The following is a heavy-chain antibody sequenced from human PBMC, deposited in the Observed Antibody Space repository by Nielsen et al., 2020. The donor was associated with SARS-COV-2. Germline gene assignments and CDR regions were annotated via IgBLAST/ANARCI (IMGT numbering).Heavy chain of an antibody. CDR1: GGSISSYY. CDR3: ARGPLWSGGSSKVGFDP. J-gene: IGHJ5*02. CDR2: IYYSGST. Sequence: SETLSLTCTVSGGSISSYYWSWIRQPPGKGLEWIGYIYYSGSTNYNPSLKSRVTISVDTSKNQFSLKLSSVTAADTAVYYCARGPLWSGGSSKVGFDPWGQGTLVTVSS. D-gene: IGHD2-15*01. V-gene: IGHV4-59*12.